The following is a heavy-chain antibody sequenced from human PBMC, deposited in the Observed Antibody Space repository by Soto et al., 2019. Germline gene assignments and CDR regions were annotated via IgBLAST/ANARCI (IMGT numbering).Heavy chain of an antibody. CDR1: GFTFSNYA. J-gene: IGHJ6*02. Sequence: QVQLVESGGGVVQPGTSQRLSCEASGFTFSNYAMHWVRQAPGRGLEWVALISYDGSNRYYADSVKGRFSISRDNGGNSKNTLYLQMNSLRSEDTAVYFCAREAYYDDRSGFYFNYYGMDVWGQGTTVTVSS. CDR2: ISYDGSNR. CDR3: AREAYYDDRSGFYFNYYGMDV. D-gene: IGHD3-22*01. V-gene: IGHV3-30-3*01.